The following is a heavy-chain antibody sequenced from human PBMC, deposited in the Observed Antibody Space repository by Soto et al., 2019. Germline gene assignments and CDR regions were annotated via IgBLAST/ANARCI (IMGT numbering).Heavy chain of an antibody. V-gene: IGHV3-23*01. CDR3: AKRSDFWSGSMDV. J-gene: IGHJ6*02. D-gene: IGHD3-3*01. Sequence: RSRRLSCAVAWFTFSSYAISRVRQAPGKGLEWVSAISGSGGSTYYADSVKGRFTISRDNSKNTLYLQMNSLRAEDTAVYYCAKRSDFWSGSMDVWGQGITVTVYS. CDR1: WFTFSSYA. CDR2: ISGSGGST.